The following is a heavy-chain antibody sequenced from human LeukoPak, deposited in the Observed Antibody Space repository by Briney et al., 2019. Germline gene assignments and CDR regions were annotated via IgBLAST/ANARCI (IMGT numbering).Heavy chain of an antibody. CDR1: GYTFTSYY. CDR3: AASPAVITPL. CDR2: INPSGGNT. Sequence: GASVKVSCKASGYTFTSYYMHWVRQAPGQGLEWMGIINPSGGNTNYAQKFQERVTITRDMSTTTAYMELRSLRSEDTAIYYCAASPAVITPLWGQGTLVTVSS. V-gene: IGHV1-46*01. D-gene: IGHD4-23*01. J-gene: IGHJ4*02.